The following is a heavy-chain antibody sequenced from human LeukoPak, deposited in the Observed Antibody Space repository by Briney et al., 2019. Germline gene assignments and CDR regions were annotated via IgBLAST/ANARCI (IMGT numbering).Heavy chain of an antibody. Sequence: SETLSLTCAVYGGSFSGYYWSWIRQPPGKGLEWIGEINHSGSTNYNPSLKSRVTISVDTSKNQFSLKLSSVTAADTAVYYCARGRRSGSYRGLIDYWGQGTLVTVSS. CDR3: ARGRRSGSYRGLIDY. J-gene: IGHJ4*02. CDR2: INHSGST. D-gene: IGHD1-26*01. CDR1: GGSFSGYY. V-gene: IGHV4-34*01.